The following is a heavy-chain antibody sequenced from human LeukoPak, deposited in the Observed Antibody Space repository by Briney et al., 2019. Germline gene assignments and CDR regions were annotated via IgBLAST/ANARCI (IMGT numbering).Heavy chain of an antibody. D-gene: IGHD7-27*01. J-gene: IGHJ4*02. Sequence: PGGSLRLSFAASGFTFSSYAMHWVRQAPGKGLEWVAVISYDGSNKYYADSVKGRFTISRDNSKNTLYLQMNSLRAEDTAVYYCARDVQSRLTQLGLANYWGQGTLVTVSS. V-gene: IGHV3-30-3*01. CDR2: ISYDGSNK. CDR3: ARDVQSRLTQLGLANY. CDR1: GFTFSSYA.